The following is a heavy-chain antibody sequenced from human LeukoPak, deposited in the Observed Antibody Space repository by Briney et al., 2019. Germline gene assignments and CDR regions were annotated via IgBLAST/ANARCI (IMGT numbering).Heavy chain of an antibody. Sequence: SETLSLTCTVSGGSISSGSHYWSWIRQPAGKGLEWIGRIYTSGSTNYNPSLKSRVTISVDTSKNQFSLKLSSVTAADTAVYYCARGTYYYDRFDYWGQGTLVTVSS. D-gene: IGHD3-22*01. J-gene: IGHJ4*02. CDR2: IYTSGST. CDR1: GGSISSGSHY. V-gene: IGHV4-61*02. CDR3: ARGTYYYDRFDY.